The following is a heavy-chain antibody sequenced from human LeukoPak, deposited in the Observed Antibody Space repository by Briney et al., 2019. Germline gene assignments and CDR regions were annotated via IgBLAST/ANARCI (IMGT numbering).Heavy chain of an antibody. Sequence: PGGSLRLSCAASGFTFSDYYMSWIRQAPGKGLEWVSYISSSGSTIYYADSVKGRFTISRDNAKNSLYLQMNSLRAGDTAIYYCVRGSGYSRHWPSEDAFDIWGQGTMVTVSS. J-gene: IGHJ3*02. D-gene: IGHD6-13*01. V-gene: IGHV3-11*04. CDR3: VRGSGYSRHWPSEDAFDI. CDR1: GFTFSDYY. CDR2: ISSSGSTI.